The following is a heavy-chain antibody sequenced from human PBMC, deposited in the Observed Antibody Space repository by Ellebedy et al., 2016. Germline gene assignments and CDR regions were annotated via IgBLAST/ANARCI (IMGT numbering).Heavy chain of an antibody. D-gene: IGHD3-22*01. CDR3: ARDGIVVVNTKIRYWYFDL. CDR1: GFTFSSYW. Sequence: GESLKISCAASGFTFSSYWMHWVRQAPGKGLVWVSRINSDGSSTSYADYVKGRFTISRDNAKNTLYLQMNSLRAEDTAVYYCARDGIVVVNTKIRYWYFDLWGRGTLVTVSS. CDR2: INSDGSST. J-gene: IGHJ2*01. V-gene: IGHV3-74*01.